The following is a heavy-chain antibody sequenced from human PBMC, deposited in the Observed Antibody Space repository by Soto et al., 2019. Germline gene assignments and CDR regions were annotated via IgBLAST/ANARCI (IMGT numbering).Heavy chain of an antibody. D-gene: IGHD6-19*01. Sequence: PGGSLRLSCSASVFTFDDYAMHWVRQAPGKGLEWVSGISWNSGSIGYADSVKGRFTISRDNAKNSLYLQMNSLRAEDTALYYCAEDLRAVAVSYLGYWGQGRLATFSS. J-gene: IGHJ4*02. CDR2: ISWNSGSI. V-gene: IGHV3-9*01. CDR1: VFTFDDYA. CDR3: AEDLRAVAVSYLGY.